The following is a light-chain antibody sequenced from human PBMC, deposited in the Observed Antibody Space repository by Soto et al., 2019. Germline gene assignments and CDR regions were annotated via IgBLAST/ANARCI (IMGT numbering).Light chain of an antibody. CDR1: SSDVGGYNY. Sequence: QSVLTQPASLSGSPGQSITISCTGTSSDVGGYNYVSWYQQHPGKAPKLMIYEVSNRPSGVSNRFSGSKSGNTASLTISGLQSEDEADYYCSSFTSSHTGVFGGGTKLTVL. CDR3: SSFTSSHTGV. J-gene: IGLJ3*02. CDR2: EVS. V-gene: IGLV2-14*01.